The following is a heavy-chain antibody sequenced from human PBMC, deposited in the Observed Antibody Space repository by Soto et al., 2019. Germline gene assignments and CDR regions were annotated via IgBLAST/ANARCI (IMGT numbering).Heavy chain of an antibody. V-gene: IGHV2-5*02. J-gene: IGHJ4*02. Sequence: QITLKESGPTRVKPTQTLTLTCTFSGFSLSARPVGVGWIRQAPGKALERLALIYWDDDKRYSPSLTSRLTITKDTSKKQVVLTMTNMDPVDTGIYYCAHRAAIDRNWNGGYFDSWGQGALVTVSS. D-gene: IGHD1-1*01. CDR2: IYWDDDK. CDR3: AHRAAIDRNWNGGYFDS. CDR1: GFSLSARPVG.